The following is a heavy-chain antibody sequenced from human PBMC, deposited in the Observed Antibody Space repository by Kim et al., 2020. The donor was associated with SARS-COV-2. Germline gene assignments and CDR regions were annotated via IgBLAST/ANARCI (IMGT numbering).Heavy chain of an antibody. CDR3: GRNGVYLDV. D-gene: IGHD2-8*01. CDR2: IHSTGTT. CDR1: GASINNNY. J-gene: IGHJ6*03. Sequence: SETLSLTCTVSGASINNNYWTWIRQSPEKGLEWIGYIHSTGTTEYNHSLEGRVTLSIDTSRNQFSLTLRSVTAADTAMYFCGRNGVYLDVWGKGTTVTVS. V-gene: IGHV4-59*08.